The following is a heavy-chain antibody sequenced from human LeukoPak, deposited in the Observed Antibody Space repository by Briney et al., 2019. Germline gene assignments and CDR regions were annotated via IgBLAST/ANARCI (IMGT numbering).Heavy chain of an antibody. CDR3: VRDQGGAVSY. J-gene: IGHJ4*02. CDR1: GFTFSSYS. CDR2: ISSLSGTI. Sequence: GGSLRLSCAASGFTFSSYSMNWARQAPGKGLEWVSYISSLSGTIYYADSVKGRFTISRDNAQNSLFLQMNSLRAEDTAVYYCVRDQGGAVSYWGQGTLVTVSS. V-gene: IGHV3-48*01. D-gene: IGHD3-16*01.